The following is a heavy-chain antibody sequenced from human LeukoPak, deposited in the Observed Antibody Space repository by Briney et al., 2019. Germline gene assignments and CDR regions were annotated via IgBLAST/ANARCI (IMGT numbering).Heavy chain of an antibody. CDR2: ISSTGNPR. V-gene: IGHV3-48*01. D-gene: IGHD6-19*01. Sequence: GGSLRLSCTASGLTFSDYSMNWVRQAPGKGLEWVSYISSTGNPRHYAESVEGRFTISRDNAKNSLYLQMNNLRAEDTAVYYCARADRDSDWYIDDCWGQGTLVTVSS. CDR3: ARADRDSDWYIDDC. CDR1: GLTFSDYS. J-gene: IGHJ4*02.